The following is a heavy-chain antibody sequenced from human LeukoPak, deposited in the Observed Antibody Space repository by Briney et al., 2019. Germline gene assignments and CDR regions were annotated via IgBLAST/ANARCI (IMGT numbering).Heavy chain of an antibody. D-gene: IGHD3-10*01. CDR3: ARGGNYYGSGSTMDV. CDR2: IYSGGRT. V-gene: IGHV3-53*01. J-gene: IGHJ6*02. CDR1: GFSVSNNY. Sequence: GGSLRLSCAASGFSVSNNYMSWVRQAPGKGLEWVSVIYSGGRTYYADSVKGRFTISRDKSKNTLYLQMNSLRVEDTAVHYCARGGNYYGSGSTMDVWGQGTTVTVSS.